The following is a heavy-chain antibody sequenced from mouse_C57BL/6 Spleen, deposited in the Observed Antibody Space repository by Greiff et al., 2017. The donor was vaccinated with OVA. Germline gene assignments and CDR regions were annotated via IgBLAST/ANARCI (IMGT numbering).Heavy chain of an antibody. Sequence: EVKVVESGGDLVKPGGSLKLSCAASGFTFSSYGMSWVRQTPDKRLEWVATISSGGSYTYYPDSVKGRFTISRDNAKNTLYLQMSSLKSEDTAMYYCARALITTVVPSFAYWGQGTLVTVSA. CDR3: ARALITTVVPSFAY. V-gene: IGHV5-6*01. CDR2: ISSGGSYT. D-gene: IGHD1-1*01. CDR1: GFTFSSYG. J-gene: IGHJ3*01.